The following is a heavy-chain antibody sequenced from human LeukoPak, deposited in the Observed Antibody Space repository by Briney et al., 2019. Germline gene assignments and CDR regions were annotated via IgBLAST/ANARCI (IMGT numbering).Heavy chain of an antibody. CDR3: AAQRGHYDSSGYPYYYYGMDV. Sequence: SETLSLTCTVSGGSISSYYWSWIRQPPGKGLEWIGYIYYSGSTNYNPSLKSRVTISVDTSKNQFSLKLSSVTAADTAVYYCAAQRGHYDSSGYPYYYYGMDVWGQGTTVTVSS. CDR1: GGSISSYY. V-gene: IGHV4-59*01. J-gene: IGHJ6*02. CDR2: IYYSGST. D-gene: IGHD3-22*01.